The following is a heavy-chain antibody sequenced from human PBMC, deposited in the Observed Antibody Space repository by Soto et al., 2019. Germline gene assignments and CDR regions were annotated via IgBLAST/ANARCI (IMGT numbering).Heavy chain of an antibody. D-gene: IGHD5-12*01. CDR3: TTANLEDERGYSGYDLFGNDVYGMDV. CDR1: GFTFSNAW. V-gene: IGHV3-15*07. J-gene: IGHJ6*02. CDR2: IKSKTDGGTT. Sequence: PGGSLRLSCAASGFTFSNAWMNWVRQAPGKGLEWVGRIKSKTDGGTTDHAAPVKGRFTISRDDSKNTLYLQMNSLKTEDTAVYYCTTANLEDERGYSGYDLFGNDVYGMDVWGQGTTVTVSS.